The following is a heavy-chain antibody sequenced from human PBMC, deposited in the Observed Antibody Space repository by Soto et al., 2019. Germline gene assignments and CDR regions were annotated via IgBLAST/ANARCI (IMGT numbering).Heavy chain of an antibody. J-gene: IGHJ5*02. CDR1: GDRVSSNSAA. CDR3: ARADNYDILTGENWFDP. D-gene: IGHD3-9*01. Sequence: SPTLSLTCAISGDRVSSNSAAWNWIRQSPSRGLEWLGRTYYRSKWYNDYAVSVKSRITINPDTSKNQFALQLNSVTPEDTAVYYCARADNYDILTGENWFDPWGQGTLVTVSS. CDR2: TYYRSKWYN. V-gene: IGHV6-1*01.